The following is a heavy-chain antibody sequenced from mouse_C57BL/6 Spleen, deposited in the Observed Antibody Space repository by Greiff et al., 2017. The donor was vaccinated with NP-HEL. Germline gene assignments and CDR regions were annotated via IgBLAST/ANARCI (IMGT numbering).Heavy chain of an antibody. CDR1: GFTFSSYG. V-gene: IGHV5-6*01. Sequence: VQLKESGGDLVKPGGSLKLSCAASGFTFSSYGMSWVRQTPDKRLEWVATISSGGSYTYYPDSVKGRFTISRDNAKNTLYLQMSSLKSEDTAMYYCARQGITTVGYFDVWGTGTTVTVAS. CDR2: ISSGGSYT. CDR3: ARQGITTVGYFDV. J-gene: IGHJ1*03. D-gene: IGHD1-1*01.